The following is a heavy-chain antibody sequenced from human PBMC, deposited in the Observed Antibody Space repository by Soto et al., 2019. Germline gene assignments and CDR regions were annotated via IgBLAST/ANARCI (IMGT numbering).Heavy chain of an antibody. CDR1: GFTFSSYA. Sequence: EVQLLESGGGLVQPGGSLRLSCAASGFTFSSYAMSWVRQAPGKGLGWVSAISGSGGSTYYADSVKGRFTISRDNSKNTLYLQMNSLRAEDTAVYYCANLQGGFIVVVTATKDAFDIWGQGTMVTVSS. J-gene: IGHJ3*02. CDR3: ANLQGGFIVVVTATKDAFDI. D-gene: IGHD2-21*02. V-gene: IGHV3-23*01. CDR2: ISGSGGST.